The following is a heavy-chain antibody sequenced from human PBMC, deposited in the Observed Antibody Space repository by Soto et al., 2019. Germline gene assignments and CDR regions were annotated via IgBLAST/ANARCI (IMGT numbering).Heavy chain of an antibody. CDR3: AREMLAAAGSINCFDP. J-gene: IGHJ5*01. CDR2: TYYRSKWDN. D-gene: IGHD6-13*01. CDR1: GDSVSSNSAA. V-gene: IGHV6-1*01. Sequence: SQTLSLTCAISGDSVSSNSAAWNWIRQSPSRGLEWLGRTYYRSKWDNDYAVSVKSRITINPDTSKNQFFLQLNSVTPEDTAVYYCAREMLAAAGSINCFDPWCPGTLVTVSS.